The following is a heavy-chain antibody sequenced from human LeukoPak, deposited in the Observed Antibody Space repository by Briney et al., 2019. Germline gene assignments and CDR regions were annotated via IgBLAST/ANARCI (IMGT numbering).Heavy chain of an antibody. CDR3: ANSHNYGDYDLDY. D-gene: IGHD4-17*01. CDR2: INPSGGST. CDR1: GYTFRSYE. V-gene: IGHV1-46*01. Sequence: ASVKVSCKASGYTFRSYEMNWVRQAPGQGLEWMGIINPSGGSTSYAQKFQGRVTMTRDTSTSTVYMELSCLRSEDTAVYYCANSHNYGDYDLDYWGQGTLVTVSS. J-gene: IGHJ4*02.